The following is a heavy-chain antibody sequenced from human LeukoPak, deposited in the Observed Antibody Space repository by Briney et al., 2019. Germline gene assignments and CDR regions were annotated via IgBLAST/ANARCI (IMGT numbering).Heavy chain of an antibody. CDR1: GFTFSCYS. CDR2: ISSSSYL. Sequence: SGGSLRLSCAASGFTFSCYSFSWVRQAPGKGLEWVSSISSSSYLYYTDSVKGRFTFSRDNAKNSLYLQMNSLRADDTAVYYCARRGAGSGWSIDYWGQGTLVTVSS. J-gene: IGHJ4*02. CDR3: ARRGAGSGWSIDY. D-gene: IGHD6-19*01. V-gene: IGHV3-21*01.